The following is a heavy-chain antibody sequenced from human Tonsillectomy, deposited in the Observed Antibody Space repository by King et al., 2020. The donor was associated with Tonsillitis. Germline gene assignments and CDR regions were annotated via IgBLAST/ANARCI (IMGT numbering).Heavy chain of an antibody. V-gene: IGHV1-46*01. CDR3: TRGVMVAASFDY. D-gene: IGHD2-15*01. Sequence: VQLVESGAEVKKPGASVKVSCKASGYTFTNYYMHWVRQAPGQGLEWMGIINTSGGSTRYAQKFQGRVTMTRDTSTSTVYMELSSLRSEDTALYYCTRGVMVAASFDYWGQGTLVTVSS. CDR2: INTSGGST. J-gene: IGHJ4*02. CDR1: GYTFTNYY.